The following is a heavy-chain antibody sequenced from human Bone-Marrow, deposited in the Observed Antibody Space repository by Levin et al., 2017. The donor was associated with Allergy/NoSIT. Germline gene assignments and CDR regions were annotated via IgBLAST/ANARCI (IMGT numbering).Heavy chain of an antibody. V-gene: IGHV3-21*04. Sequence: GGSLRLSCAVSGVTRNTYTLTWVRQPPGKGLEWVSSINTNSGYVHHGESVKGRFTISRDNSQKLLFLQMNRLRDEDTATYYCASRLTASGGLDVLGHGTTVTVSS. CDR2: INTNSGYV. CDR1: GVTRNTYT. D-gene: IGHD5-18*01. J-gene: IGHJ6*02. CDR3: ASRLTASGGLDV.